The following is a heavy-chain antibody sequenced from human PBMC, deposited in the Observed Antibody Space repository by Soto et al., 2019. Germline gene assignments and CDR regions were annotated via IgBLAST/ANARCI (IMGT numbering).Heavy chain of an antibody. CDR3: ARKMATLDY. CDR1: GGSFSGYD. CDR2: INHSGST. Sequence: PSETLSLTCAVYGGSFSGYDWSWIRQPPWKGLEWIGEINHSGSTNYNPSLKSRVTISVDTSKNQFSLKLSSVTAADTAVYYCARKMATLDYWGQGTLVAVCS. J-gene: IGHJ4*02. V-gene: IGHV4-34*01. D-gene: IGHD5-12*01.